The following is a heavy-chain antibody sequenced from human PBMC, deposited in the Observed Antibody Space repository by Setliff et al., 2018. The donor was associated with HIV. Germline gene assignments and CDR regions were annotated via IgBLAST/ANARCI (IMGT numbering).Heavy chain of an antibody. CDR3: ARQPDYGDAFDK. Sequence: GGSLRLSCAASTITFSNYYVNWVRQTPGKGLEWVSSISGSGDFTHYADSVKGRFTISRDNAKNSLYLQMNSLRDDDTAVYYCARQPDYGDAFDKWGQGTMVTV. V-gene: IGHV3-21*01. CDR1: TITFSNYY. CDR2: ISGSGDFT. D-gene: IGHD4-17*01. J-gene: IGHJ3*02.